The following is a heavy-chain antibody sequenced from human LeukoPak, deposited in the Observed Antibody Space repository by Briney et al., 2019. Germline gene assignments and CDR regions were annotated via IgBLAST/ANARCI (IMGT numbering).Heavy chain of an antibody. J-gene: IGHJ4*02. CDR1: GFTFSSYG. D-gene: IGHD1-1*01. V-gene: IGHV3-30*18. CDR3: AKPIGRVQLQPGIDY. Sequence: PGRSLGLSCAASGFTFSSYGMHWVRQAPGKGLEWVAVISYDGSNKYYADSVKGRFTISRDNSKNTLYLQMNSLRAEDTAVYYCAKPIGRVQLQPGIDYWGQGTLVTVSS. CDR2: ISYDGSNK.